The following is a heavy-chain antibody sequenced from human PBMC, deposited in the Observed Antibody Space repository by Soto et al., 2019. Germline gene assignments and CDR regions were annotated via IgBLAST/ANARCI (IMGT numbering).Heavy chain of an antibody. V-gene: IGHV4-31*03. CDR2: IYYSGST. CDR3: ARGEGYGEEYYYYYMDV. D-gene: IGHD4-17*01. Sequence: PSETLSLTCTVSGGSISSGGYYWSWIRQHPGKGLEWIGYIYYSGSTYYNPSLKSRVTISVDTSKNQFSLKLSSVTAADTAVYYCARGEGYGEEYYYYYMDVWGKGTTVTVSS. CDR1: GGSISSGGYY. J-gene: IGHJ6*03.